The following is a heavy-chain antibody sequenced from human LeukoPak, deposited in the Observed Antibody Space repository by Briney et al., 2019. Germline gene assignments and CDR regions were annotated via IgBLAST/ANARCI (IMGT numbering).Heavy chain of an antibody. CDR2: ISSSGSTI. D-gene: IGHD6-6*01. CDR1: GFTFSDYY. CDR3: ARVAAHARGYFDY. Sequence: GGSLRLSCAASGFTFSDYYMSWIRQAPGKGLEWVSYISSSGSTIYYADSVKGQFTISRDNAKNSLYLQMNSLRAEDTAVYYCARVAAHARGYFDYWGQGTLVTVSS. V-gene: IGHV3-11*04. J-gene: IGHJ4*02.